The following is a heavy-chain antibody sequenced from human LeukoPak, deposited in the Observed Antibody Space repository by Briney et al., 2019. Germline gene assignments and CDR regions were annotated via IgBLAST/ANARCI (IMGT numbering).Heavy chain of an antibody. D-gene: IGHD3-22*01. CDR2: IYYSGST. CDR3: ARVVYYDSTPRWFDP. Sequence: PSETLSLTCTVSGGSISSYSWSWIRQPPGKGLEWIAYIYYSGSTNYNPSLKSRVTISVDTPKNQFSLKLSSVTAADTAVYYCARVVYYDSTPRWFDPWGQGTLVTVSS. V-gene: IGHV4-59*01. CDR1: GGSISSYS. J-gene: IGHJ5*02.